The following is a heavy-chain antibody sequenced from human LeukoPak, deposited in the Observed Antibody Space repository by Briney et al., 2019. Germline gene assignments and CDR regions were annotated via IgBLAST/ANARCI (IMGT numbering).Heavy chain of an antibody. Sequence: GGSLRLSCAVSGFTFSDYVMSWVRQTPGKGLEWVSGIGRSGSPTYFASSVKGRFTISRDNSKNTLYLQMNRLRAEDTALYFCVKDADDPGDFLFHAWGQGTPVTVSS. CDR2: IGRSGSPT. J-gene: IGHJ5*02. CDR3: VKDADDPGDFLFHA. CDR1: GFTFSDYV. D-gene: IGHD2-21*02. V-gene: IGHV3-23*01.